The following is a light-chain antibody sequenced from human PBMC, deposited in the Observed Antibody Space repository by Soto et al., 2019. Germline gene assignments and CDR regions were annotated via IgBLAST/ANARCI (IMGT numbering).Light chain of an antibody. CDR1: QGISNW. Sequence: DIPMTQSPSSVSASVGDRVAITCRASQGISNWLAWYQQKPGKAPNLLIYGASNLQSGVPSRFSGSGSGADFTLTISGLQAEDFASYHCQQTYSDISFGGGTKV. J-gene: IGKJ4*01. V-gene: IGKV1-12*01. CDR2: GAS. CDR3: QQTYSDIS.